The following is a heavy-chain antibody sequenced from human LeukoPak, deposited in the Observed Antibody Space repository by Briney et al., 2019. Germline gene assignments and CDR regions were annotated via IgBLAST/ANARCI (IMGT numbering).Heavy chain of an antibody. Sequence: PGGSLRLSCVASGFTLSGHWMHWVRQAPGKGLVWVSRINSDESATVYADSVKGRFTISRHNAKNTLYLQMNSLTAGDTAVYYCARSDWFDPWGQGTLVTVSS. J-gene: IGHJ5*02. CDR3: ARSDWFDP. V-gene: IGHV3-74*01. CDR2: INSDESAT. CDR1: GFTLSGHW.